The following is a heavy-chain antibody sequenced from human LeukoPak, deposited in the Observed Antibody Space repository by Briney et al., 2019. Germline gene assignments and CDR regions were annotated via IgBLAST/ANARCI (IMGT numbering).Heavy chain of an antibody. CDR2: INPNSGGT. CDR3: ARGPLEYCSGGSCYSGRNWFDP. Sequence: WASVKVSCKASGYTFTGYYMHWVRQAPGQGLEWMGWINPNSGGTNYAQKFQGRVTMTRDTSISTAYMDLRRLKSDDTAVYFCARGPLEYCSGGSCYSGRNWFDPWGQGTLVTVSS. V-gene: IGHV1-2*02. J-gene: IGHJ5*02. CDR1: GYTFTGYY. D-gene: IGHD2-15*01.